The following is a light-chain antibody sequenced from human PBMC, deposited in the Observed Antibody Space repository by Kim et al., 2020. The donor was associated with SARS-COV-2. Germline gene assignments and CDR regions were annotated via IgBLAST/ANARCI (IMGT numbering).Light chain of an antibody. Sequence: PPGERATLSCRASQSVTSSYLAWYQQKPGQAPRLLIYGASSRATGIPDRFSGSGSGTDFTLTISRLEAEDFAVYYCQQYGSSPLTFGGGTKVDIK. CDR3: QQYGSSPLT. CDR2: GAS. CDR1: QSVTSSY. J-gene: IGKJ4*01. V-gene: IGKV3-20*01.